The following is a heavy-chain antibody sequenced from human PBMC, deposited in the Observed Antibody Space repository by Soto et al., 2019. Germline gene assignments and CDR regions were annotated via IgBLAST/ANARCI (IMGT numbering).Heavy chain of an antibody. CDR3: ARRGYYDSSGYYFDS. Sequence: GGSLRLSCAASGFTFSGYGMHWVRQAPGKGLEWVSYISSGSGTIYYADSVKGRFTISRDNAKNSLYLQMSSLRDEDTALYYCARRGYYDSSGYYFDSWGQGTLVTVSS. D-gene: IGHD3-22*01. CDR1: GFTFSGYG. V-gene: IGHV3-48*02. J-gene: IGHJ4*01. CDR2: ISSGSGTI.